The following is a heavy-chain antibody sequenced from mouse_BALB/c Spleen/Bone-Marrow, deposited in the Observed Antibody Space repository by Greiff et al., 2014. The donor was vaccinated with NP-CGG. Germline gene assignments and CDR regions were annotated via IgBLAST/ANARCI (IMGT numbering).Heavy chain of an antibody. CDR2: IDPANGNT. CDR1: GFNIKDTY. CDR3: APYYYGSSLFAY. D-gene: IGHD1-1*01. J-gene: IGHJ3*01. Sequence: VPLPQSGGELVKPGGSVKLSFTASGFNIKDTYMSWGEQRPEQGLGWVGRIDPANGNTKYDPKFQGKATITADTSSNTAYLQLSSLTSEDTAVYYCAPYYYGSSLFAYWGQGTLVTVSA. V-gene: IGHV14-3*02.